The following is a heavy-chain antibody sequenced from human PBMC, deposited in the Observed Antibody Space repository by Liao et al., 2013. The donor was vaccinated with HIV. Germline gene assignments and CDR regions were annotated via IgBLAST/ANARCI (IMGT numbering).Heavy chain of an antibody. J-gene: IGHJ4*02. D-gene: IGHD3-3*01. Sequence: QVQLQQWGAGLLKPSETLSLTCAVYGGSFSGYYWSWIRQPPGKGLEWIGEINHSGSTNYNPSLKSRVTISEDTSKNRFSLKLTSVTAADTAVYYCARGLLRFFESLPTEFDYWGQGTLVAVSP. CDR1: GGSFSGYY. CDR2: INHSGST. V-gene: IGHV4-34*01. CDR3: ARGLLRFFESLPTEFDY.